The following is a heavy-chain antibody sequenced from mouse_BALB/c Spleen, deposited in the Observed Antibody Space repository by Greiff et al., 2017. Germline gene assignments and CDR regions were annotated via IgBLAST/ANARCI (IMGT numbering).Heavy chain of an antibody. V-gene: IGHV5-6*01. Sequence: EVHLVESGGDLVKPGGSLKLSCAASGFTFSSYGMSWVRQTPDKRLEWVATISSGGSYTYYPDSVKGRFTISRDNAKNTLYLQMSSLKSEDTAMYYCAREGLDWIAMDDWGQGTSVTVSS. CDR3: AREGLDWIAMDD. CDR1: GFTFSSYG. J-gene: IGHJ4*01. D-gene: IGHD4-1*01. CDR2: ISSGGSYT.